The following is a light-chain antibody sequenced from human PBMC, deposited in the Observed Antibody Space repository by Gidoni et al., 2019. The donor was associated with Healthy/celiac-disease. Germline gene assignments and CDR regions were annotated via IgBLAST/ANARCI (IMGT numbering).Light chain of an antibody. Sequence: EIVLTQSPSTLSLSPGERATLSCRASQSVSSSYLAWYQQKPGQDPRILIYCASSRATGIPDRFSGSGSGTDFTLTISRLEPEDFAVYYCQQYGSSLMYTFGQGTKLEIK. CDR3: QQYGSSLMYT. V-gene: IGKV3-20*01. CDR1: QSVSSSY. CDR2: CAS. J-gene: IGKJ2*01.